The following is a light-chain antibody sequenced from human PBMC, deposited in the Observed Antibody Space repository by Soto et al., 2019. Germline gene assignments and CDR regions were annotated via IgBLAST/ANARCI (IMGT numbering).Light chain of an antibody. J-gene: IGKJ1*01. CDR3: QQSYSTPST. V-gene: IGKV1-39*01. CDR2: AAS. Sequence: DIQMTQSPSSLSASVGDRVTITCRASQSISNYLNCYQQKPGKAPKLLIYAASSLQSGVPSRFSGSGSGTDFTLTISSLQPEDFATYYCQQSYSTPSTFGQGTKVEIK. CDR1: QSISNY.